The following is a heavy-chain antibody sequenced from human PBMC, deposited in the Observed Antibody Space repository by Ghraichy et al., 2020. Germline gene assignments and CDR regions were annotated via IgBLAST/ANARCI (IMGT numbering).Heavy chain of an antibody. D-gene: IGHD6-19*01. CDR3: ARFGAGYSSGWGEDYGMDV. CDR2: IGTAGDT. J-gene: IGHJ6*02. CDR1: GFTFSSYD. V-gene: IGHV3-13*01. Sequence: RGSLRLSCAASGFTFSSYDMHWVRQATGKGLEWVSAIGTAGDTYYPGSVKGRFTISRENAKNSLYLQMNSLRAGDTAVYYCARFGAGYSSGWGEDYGMDVWGQGTTVTVSS.